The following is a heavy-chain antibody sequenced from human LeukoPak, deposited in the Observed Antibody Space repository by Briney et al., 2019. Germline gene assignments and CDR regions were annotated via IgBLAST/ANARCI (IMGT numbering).Heavy chain of an antibody. V-gene: IGHV4-39*01. CDR1: GGSISSSSYY. D-gene: IGHD6-13*01. J-gene: IGHJ5*02. Sequence: SETLSLTCTVSGGSISSSSYYWGWIRQPPGKGLEWIGSIYYSGSTYYNPSLKSRVTISVDTSKNQFSLKLSSVTAADTAVYYCARPYSSSWYSHWFDPWGQGTLVTVSS. CDR2: IYYSGST. CDR3: ARPYSSSWYSHWFDP.